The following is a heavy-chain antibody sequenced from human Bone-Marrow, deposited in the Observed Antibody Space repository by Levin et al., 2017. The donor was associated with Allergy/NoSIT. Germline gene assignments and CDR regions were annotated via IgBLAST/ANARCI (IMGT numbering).Heavy chain of an antibody. Sequence: LVKVSCKASGGTFSTYPITWVRQAPGQGLEWMGEISPIFGTANYAQKFQGRVTIYADRSTSTAYMELTSLRYDDTAFYYCAREGFKVGTALDIWGQGTMVIVSS. CDR2: ISPIFGTA. J-gene: IGHJ3*02. CDR1: GGTFSTYP. V-gene: IGHV1-69*06. CDR3: AREGFKVGTALDI. D-gene: IGHD1-26*01.